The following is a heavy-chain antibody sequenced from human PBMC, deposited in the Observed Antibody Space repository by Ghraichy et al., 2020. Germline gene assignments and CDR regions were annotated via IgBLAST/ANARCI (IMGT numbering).Heavy chain of an antibody. J-gene: IGHJ6*02. CDR1: GFAFSSFT. V-gene: IGHV3-48*02. D-gene: IGHD4/OR15-4a*01. Sequence: GGSLRLSCAASGFAFSSFTMNWVRQPPGKGLEWVSYISGRSNSIYYADSVKGRFTVSRDNAENSLFLQMDSLRDEDTAVYYCARVVPHYYYYGLDVWGQGTPVIVSS. CDR2: ISGRSNSI. CDR3: ARVVPHYYYYGLDV.